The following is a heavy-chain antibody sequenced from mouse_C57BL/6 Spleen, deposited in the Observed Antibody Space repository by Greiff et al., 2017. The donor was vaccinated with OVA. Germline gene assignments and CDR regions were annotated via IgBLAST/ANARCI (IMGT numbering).Heavy chain of an antibody. Sequence: ESGPGLVKPSQSLSLTCSVTGYSITSGYYWNWIRQFPGNKLEWMGYISYDGSNNYNPSLKNRISITRDTSKNQFFLKLNSVTTEDTATYYCARGKDYDDAMDYWGQGTSVTVSS. CDR2: ISYDGSN. D-gene: IGHD2-4*01. CDR1: GYSITSGYY. V-gene: IGHV3-6*01. J-gene: IGHJ4*01. CDR3: ARGKDYDDAMDY.